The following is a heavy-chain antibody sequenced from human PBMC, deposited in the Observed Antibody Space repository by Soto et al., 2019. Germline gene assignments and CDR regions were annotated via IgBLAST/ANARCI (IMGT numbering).Heavy chain of an antibody. CDR1: GFTFSSSS. J-gene: IGHJ4*02. CDR3: ASRTSGWYFDY. CDR2: ISGTSDYI. V-gene: IGHV3-21*01. D-gene: IGHD6-19*01. Sequence: PGGSLRLSCAASGFTFSSSSMNWVRQAPGKGLEWVSSISGTSDYIDYADSVKGRFTISRDNAMHSLYLQMNSLRAEDTAVYYCASRTSGWYFDYWGQGTLVTVSS.